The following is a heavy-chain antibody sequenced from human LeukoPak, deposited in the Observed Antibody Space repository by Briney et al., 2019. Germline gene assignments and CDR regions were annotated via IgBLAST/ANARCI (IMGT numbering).Heavy chain of an antibody. J-gene: IGHJ4*02. D-gene: IGHD3/OR15-3a*01. CDR3: ARASMGGLDYHLDS. Sequence: GGSLRLSCAASGFTFSTYWMTWVRQAPGKGLEWVANIKTDGSQTYYLDSVKGRFTISRDNAKNFLSLQLGSLRAGDTGVYYCARASMGGLDYHLDSWGQGTLVTVSS. V-gene: IGHV3-7*01. CDR1: GFTFSTYW. CDR2: IKTDGSQT.